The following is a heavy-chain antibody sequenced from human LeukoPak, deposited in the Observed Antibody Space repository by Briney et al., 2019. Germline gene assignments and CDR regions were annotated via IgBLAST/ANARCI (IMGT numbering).Heavy chain of an antibody. CDR3: ARRGGAARPRTALDY. V-gene: IGHV4-31*03. J-gene: IGHJ4*02. Sequence: SETLSLTCTVSGGSISSGGYYWSWIRQHPGKGLEWIGYIYYSGSTYYNPSLKSRVTISVDTSKNQFSLKLSSVTAADTAVYYCARRGGAARPRTALDYWGQGTLVTVSS. CDR1: GGSISSGGYY. CDR2: IYYSGST. D-gene: IGHD6-6*01.